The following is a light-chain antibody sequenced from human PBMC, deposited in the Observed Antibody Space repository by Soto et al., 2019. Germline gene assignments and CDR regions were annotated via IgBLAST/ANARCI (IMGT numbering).Light chain of an antibody. J-gene: IGKJ1*01. V-gene: IGKV3-11*01. Sequence: EIVLTQSPATLSLSPGESATLSCRASQSVDGYLGWYQQKPGQAPRLLIYDASNRAPGIPARFSGSGSGTDYTLTIRSLEPGDFEVYYCQQRTNWLWTFGQGTKVDIK. CDR1: QSVDGY. CDR2: DAS. CDR3: QQRTNWLWT.